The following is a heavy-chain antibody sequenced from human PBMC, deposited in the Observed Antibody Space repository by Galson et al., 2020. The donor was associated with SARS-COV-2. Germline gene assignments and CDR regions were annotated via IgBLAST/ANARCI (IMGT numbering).Heavy chain of an antibody. Sequence: GESLKISCSASGFTFSSYAMHWVRQAPGKGLEYVSAISSNGGSTYYADSVKGRFTISRDNSKNTLYLQMSSLRAEDTAVYYCVLRIVVVPAALLDAFDIWGQGTMVTVSS. CDR1: GFTFSSYA. CDR2: ISSNGGST. D-gene: IGHD2-2*01. V-gene: IGHV3-64D*06. CDR3: VLRIVVVPAALLDAFDI. J-gene: IGHJ3*02.